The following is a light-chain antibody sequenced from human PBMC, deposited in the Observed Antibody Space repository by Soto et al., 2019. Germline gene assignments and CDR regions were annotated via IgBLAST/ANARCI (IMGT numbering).Light chain of an antibody. CDR1: KSISSW. V-gene: IGKV1-5*01. CDR2: DAS. J-gene: IGKJ5*01. Sequence: DIQMPPSPSTLSESVGDRVTSSGQASKSISSWLAWYQQKPGKAPKLLIYDASSLESWVPSRFSGSGSGIELTLTIRSLQPEDFAVYYCQQDYNLPITFGRGTRLEI. CDR3: QQDYNLPIT.